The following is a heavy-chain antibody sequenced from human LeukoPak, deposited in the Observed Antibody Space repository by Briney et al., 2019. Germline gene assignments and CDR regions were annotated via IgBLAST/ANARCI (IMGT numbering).Heavy chain of an antibody. CDR1: AYTFSDYY. D-gene: IGHD3-10*01. CDR2: INTNRGAT. Sequence: ASVKDSCKASAYTFSDYYMHWVRQAPGQGGEWMGWINTNRGATDYAEKFPARVTITRDTSISPDYMDLSRLRSDDTAVYCCARGMVRGNFDYWGQGTLVTVSS. V-gene: IGHV1-2*02. CDR3: ARGMVRGNFDY. J-gene: IGHJ4*02.